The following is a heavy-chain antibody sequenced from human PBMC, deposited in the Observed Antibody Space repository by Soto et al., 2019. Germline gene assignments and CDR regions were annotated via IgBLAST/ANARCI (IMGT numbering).Heavy chain of an antibody. J-gene: IGHJ4*02. V-gene: IGHV4-31*03. CDR2: IYHSGNT. Sequence: TLSLTCTVSGGSINSGGYYWSWIRQHPGKGLEWIGNIYHSGNTLYNPSLKSRVSISVDTSKNQFYLRVYSVTAADTAVYYCTRGASLFDYWGQAALVTVS. CDR1: GGSINSGGYY. CDR3: TRGASLFDY. D-gene: IGHD6-6*01.